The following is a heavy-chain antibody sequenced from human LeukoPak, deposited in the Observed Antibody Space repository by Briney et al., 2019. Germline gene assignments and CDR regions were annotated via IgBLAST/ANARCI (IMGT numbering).Heavy chain of an antibody. J-gene: IGHJ4*02. CDR1: GFTFSSYA. CDR2: ISYDGSNK. CDR3: ARDWYGSGRAPSCYFDY. D-gene: IGHD3-10*01. V-gene: IGHV3-30*04. Sequence: GGSLRLSCAASGFTFSSYAMHWVRQAPGKGLEWVAVISYDGSNKYYADSVKGQFTISRDNSKNTLYLQMNSLRAEDTAVYYCARDWYGSGRAPSCYFDYWGQGTLVTVSS.